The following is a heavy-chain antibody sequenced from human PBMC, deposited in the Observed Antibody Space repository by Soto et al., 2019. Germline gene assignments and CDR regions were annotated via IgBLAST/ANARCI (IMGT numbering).Heavy chain of an antibody. J-gene: IGHJ4*02. D-gene: IGHD3-22*01. V-gene: IGHV1-18*01. Sequence: VASVKVSCKASGYTFTSYGISWVRQAPGQGLEWMGWISAYNGNTNYAQKLQGRVTMTTDTSTSTAYMELRSLRSDDTAVYYCAVYDSSGPPLDYWGQGTLVTVSS. CDR1: GYTFTSYG. CDR2: ISAYNGNT. CDR3: AVYDSSGPPLDY.